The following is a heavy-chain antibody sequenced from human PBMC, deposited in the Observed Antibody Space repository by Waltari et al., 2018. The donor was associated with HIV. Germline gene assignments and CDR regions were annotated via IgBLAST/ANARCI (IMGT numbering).Heavy chain of an antibody. CDR3: AKASRSTFDGYGMDV. CDR1: GFTLDAYA. Sequence: EVQLVESGGVVVQPGGSLSLSCPASGFTLDAYAITWGRQAPGKGLEWVSLISWNGGNTLYADSVKGRFTISRDNSKNSLYLQMNSLRAEDTALYYCAKASRSTFDGYGMDVWGQGTTVTVSS. CDR2: ISWNGGNT. V-gene: IGHV3-43D*04. J-gene: IGHJ6*02. D-gene: IGHD3-9*01.